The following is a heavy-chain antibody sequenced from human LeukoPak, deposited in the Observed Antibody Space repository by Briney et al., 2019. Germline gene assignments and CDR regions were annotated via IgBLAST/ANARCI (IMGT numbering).Heavy chain of an antibody. CDR1: GYTFTGYY. J-gene: IGHJ4*02. V-gene: IGHV1-2*06. CDR2: INPDSGGT. D-gene: IGHD6-19*01. CDR3: ARDLPSPGISVAEDY. Sequence: ASVKVSCRASGYTFTGYYMFWLRQAPGQGLEWMGRINPDSGGTNYAQKFQGRVTMTRDTSITTAYMELSSLRSDDTAVYYCARDLPSPGISVAEDYWGQETLVTVSS.